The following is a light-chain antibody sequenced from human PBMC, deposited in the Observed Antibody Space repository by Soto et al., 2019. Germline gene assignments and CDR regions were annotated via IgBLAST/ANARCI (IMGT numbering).Light chain of an antibody. Sequence: EIVLTQSPATLSLSPGERATLSCRASLSVNNYLAWYQQKPGQAPRLLIYDASNRATGIPPRFSGGGSGTDFTLTISRLEPEDSAVYYCQQRSNWPRTFGQGTKV. CDR3: QQRSNWPRT. CDR2: DAS. J-gene: IGKJ1*01. V-gene: IGKV3-11*01. CDR1: LSVNNY.